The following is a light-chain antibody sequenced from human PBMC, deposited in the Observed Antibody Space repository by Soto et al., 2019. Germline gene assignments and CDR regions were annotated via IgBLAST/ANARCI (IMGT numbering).Light chain of an antibody. J-gene: IGKJ4*01. Sequence: EKAMTQSPATLSVSPGERATLSCRASQNVKTRLAWYQQKPGQAPRLLIYDAFTRATGIPARFSGSASGTDFTLTISSLQSEDFAVYYCQQYDEWPLTFGGGTKVEIK. V-gene: IGKV3-15*01. CDR1: QNVKTR. CDR3: QQYDEWPLT. CDR2: DAF.